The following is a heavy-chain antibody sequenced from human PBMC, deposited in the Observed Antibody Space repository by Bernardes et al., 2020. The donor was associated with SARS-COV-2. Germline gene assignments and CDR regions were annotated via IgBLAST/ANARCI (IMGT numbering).Heavy chain of an antibody. CDR3: ARVDGLIIAFEI. CDR1: GGPISSYY. V-gene: IGHV4-4*07. D-gene: IGHD2-8*01. CDR2: IYTRGNT. J-gene: IGHJ3*02. Sequence: SETLSLTCTVSGGPISSYYWSWIRQPAGKGLEWIGRIYTRGNTNYNPSLKSRVTMSVDPSKNQFSLNLSPVTAADTSVYYCARVDGLIIAFEIWGQATMVTVSS.